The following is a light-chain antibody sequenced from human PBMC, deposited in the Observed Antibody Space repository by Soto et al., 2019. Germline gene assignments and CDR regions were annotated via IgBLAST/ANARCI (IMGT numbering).Light chain of an antibody. CDR1: QSVSSSY. Sequence: EIVLTQSPGTLSLSPGERATLSCRASQSVSSSYLAWYQQKPGQAPRLLIYGASSRATGIPDRFSGSGSGTDFSLTISRLEPEDCAVYYCQQYGNSITFGQGTRLEI. CDR3: QQYGNSIT. J-gene: IGKJ5*01. CDR2: GAS. V-gene: IGKV3-20*01.